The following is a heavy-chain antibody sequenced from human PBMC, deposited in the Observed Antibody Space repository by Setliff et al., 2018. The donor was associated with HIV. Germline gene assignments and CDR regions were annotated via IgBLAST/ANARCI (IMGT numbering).Heavy chain of an antibody. J-gene: IGHJ3*02. CDR2: IRSKAYGVTT. Sequence: GGSLRLSCTAAGCNFGDYAMSWVRQAPGKGLEWVGFIRSKAYGVTTEYAASVKGRFTISRDDSKSIAYLQMNSLKTEDTAVYYCTRGSIAAAGRGAFDIWGQGTMVTVSS. CDR3: TRGSIAAAGRGAFDI. V-gene: IGHV3-49*04. CDR1: GCNFGDYA. D-gene: IGHD6-13*01.